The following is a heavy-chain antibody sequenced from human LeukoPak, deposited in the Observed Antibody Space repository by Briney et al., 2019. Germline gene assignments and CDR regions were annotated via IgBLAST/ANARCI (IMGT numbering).Heavy chain of an antibody. CDR2: ISGSGGST. CDR1: GFTFSSYA. V-gene: IGHV3-23*01. J-gene: IGHJ4*02. D-gene: IGHD3-10*01. Sequence: GGSLRLSCAASGFTFSSYAMSWVRQAPGKGLEWVSAISGSGGSTYYADSVKGRFTISRDNSKNTLYLQMNSLRAEDTALYYCAKGGGSGYGSGSLSNWGQGTLVTVSS. CDR3: AKGGGSGYGSGSLSN.